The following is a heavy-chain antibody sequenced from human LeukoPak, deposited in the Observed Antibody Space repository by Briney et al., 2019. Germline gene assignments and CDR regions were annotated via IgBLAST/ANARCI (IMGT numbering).Heavy chain of an antibody. J-gene: IGHJ4*02. D-gene: IGHD3-9*01. V-gene: IGHV1-8*03. CDR3: ARTDYDILTGFDY. CDR1: GYTFTSYD. Sequence: ASVTVSCKASGYTFTSYDINWVRQATGQGLEWMGWMNPNSGNTGYAQKFQGRVTITRNTSISTAYMELSSLRSEDTAVYYCARTDYDILTGFDYWGQGTLVTVSS. CDR2: MNPNSGNT.